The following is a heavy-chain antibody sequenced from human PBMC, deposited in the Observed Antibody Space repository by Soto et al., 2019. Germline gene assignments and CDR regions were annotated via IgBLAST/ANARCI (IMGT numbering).Heavy chain of an antibody. CDR2: IYPGDSDT. CDR3: ARRYCGDAVCHFLGSHPQPGIAWFDP. V-gene: IGHV5-51*01. CDR1: GYIFINYW. Sequence: EVQLVQSGAEVKKPGESLQISCEASGYIFINYWIAWVRQMPGTGLEWVGLIYPGDSDTRYSPSFQGQVTISADKSTNTVYLQWSSLKASDTAVYYCARRYCGDAVCHFLGSHPQPGIAWFDPWGQGTPITVS. D-gene: IGHD2-21*01. J-gene: IGHJ5*01.